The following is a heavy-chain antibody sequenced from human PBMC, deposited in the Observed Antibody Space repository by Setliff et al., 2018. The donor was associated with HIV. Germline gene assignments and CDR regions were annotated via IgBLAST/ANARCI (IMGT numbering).Heavy chain of an antibody. J-gene: IGHJ4*02. V-gene: IGHV3-30*04. CDR2: ISYDGSTK. CDR3: ATTDDSSLSYYFNY. D-gene: IGHD3-22*01. Sequence: GGSLRLSCAASGFTFSSYSMHWVRQAPGKGLEWVAVISYDGSTKYHADSVKGRFTISRDNAKNSLYLQMNSLRAEDTAVYYCATTDDSSLSYYFNYWGQGTLVTVSS. CDR1: GFTFSSYS.